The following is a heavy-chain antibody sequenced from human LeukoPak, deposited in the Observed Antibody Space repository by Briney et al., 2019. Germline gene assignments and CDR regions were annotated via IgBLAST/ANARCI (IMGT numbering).Heavy chain of an antibody. J-gene: IGHJ4*02. V-gene: IGHV4-4*07. CDR1: GGSISSYY. CDR2: IYTSGST. CDR3: ARDIGYYGSGSSDY. Sequence: SETLSLTCTVSGGSISSYYWSWIRQPAGKGLEWIGRIYTSGSTNYNPSLKSRVTMSADTSKNQFSLKLSPVTAADTAVYYCARDIGYYGSGSSDYWGQGTLVTVSS. D-gene: IGHD3-10*01.